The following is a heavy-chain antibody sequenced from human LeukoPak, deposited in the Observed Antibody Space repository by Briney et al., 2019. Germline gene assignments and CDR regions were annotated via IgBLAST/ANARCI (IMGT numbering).Heavy chain of an antibody. CDR3: ANVNAMSTGY. J-gene: IGHJ4*02. Sequence: GGSLRLSCVASGFTFSKYDVHWVRQAPGKGLEWVAVISYDGSNKYYADSMKGRFTISRDNSKNTLYLQMNSLRAEDTAVYYCANVNAMSTGYWGQGTLVTVSS. V-gene: IGHV3-30*18. CDR1: GFTFSKYD. D-gene: IGHD2-2*01. CDR2: ISYDGSNK.